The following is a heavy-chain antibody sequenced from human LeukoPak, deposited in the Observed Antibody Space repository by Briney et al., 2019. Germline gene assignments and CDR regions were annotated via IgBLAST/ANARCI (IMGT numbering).Heavy chain of an antibody. CDR1: GYTFTSYG. CDR2: ISAYNGNT. V-gene: IGHV1-18*04. J-gene: IGHJ4*02. D-gene: IGHD3-10*01. CDR3: ARRLLWFGELSLFDY. Sequence: GAPVKVSCKASGYTFTSYGISWVRQAPGQGLEWMGWISAYNGNTNYAQKLQGRVTMTTDTSTSTAYMELRSLGSDDTAVYYCARRLLWFGELSLFDYWGQGTLVTVSS.